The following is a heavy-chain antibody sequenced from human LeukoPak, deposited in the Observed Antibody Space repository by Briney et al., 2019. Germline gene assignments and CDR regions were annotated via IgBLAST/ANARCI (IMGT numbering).Heavy chain of an antibody. CDR3: ARINSGSYFDY. D-gene: IGHD1-26*01. CDR2: IIPIFGTA. J-gene: IGHJ4*02. CDR1: GGTFSSYA. Sequence: EASVKVSCKASGGTFSSYAISWVRQAPGQGLEWMGGIIPIFGTANYAQKFQGRVTITADESMSTAYMELSSLRSEDTAVYYCARINSGSYFDYWGQGTLVTVSS. V-gene: IGHV1-69*01.